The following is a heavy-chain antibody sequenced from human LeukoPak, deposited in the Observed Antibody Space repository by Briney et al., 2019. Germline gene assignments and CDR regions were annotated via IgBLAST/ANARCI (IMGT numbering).Heavy chain of an antibody. Sequence: PSETLSLTCAVYGGSFSGYYWSWIRRPPGKRLEWIGFIYYSGSTNYNPSLKSRVTISVDTSKNQFSLKLSSVTAADTAVYYCARGADYYDSSGYYYLPSDIWGQGTMVTVSS. CDR3: ARGADYYDSSGYYYLPSDI. D-gene: IGHD3-22*01. CDR2: IYYSGST. CDR1: GGSFSGYY. V-gene: IGHV4-59*01. J-gene: IGHJ3*02.